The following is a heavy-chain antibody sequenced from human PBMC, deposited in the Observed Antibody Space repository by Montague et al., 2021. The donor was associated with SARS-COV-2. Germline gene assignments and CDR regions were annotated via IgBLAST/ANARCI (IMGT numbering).Heavy chain of an antibody. V-gene: IGHV3-23*03. Sequence: SLRLSCAASGFTVSTFDMTWVRQAPGKGLECVSVILSGGRTFYAASVKGRFTISRDDSTDTLYLHINSLRGEDTAIYYCTKDWDYRGQGALVTVSS. CDR3: TKDWDY. J-gene: IGHJ4*02. CDR1: GFTVSTFD. CDR2: ILSGGRT.